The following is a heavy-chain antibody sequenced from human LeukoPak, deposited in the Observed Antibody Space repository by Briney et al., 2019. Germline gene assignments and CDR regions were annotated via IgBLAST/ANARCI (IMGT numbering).Heavy chain of an antibody. CDR1: GGSISSGGYY. D-gene: IGHD3-3*01. Sequence: SLETLSLTCTVSGGSISSGGYYWSWIRQHPGKGLEWIGYIYYSGSTYYNPSLKSRVTISVDTSKNQFSLKLSSVTAADTAVYYCARAFWSGYIYYYYGMDVWGQGTTVTVSS. V-gene: IGHV4-31*03. CDR3: ARAFWSGYIYYYYGMDV. CDR2: IYYSGST. J-gene: IGHJ6*02.